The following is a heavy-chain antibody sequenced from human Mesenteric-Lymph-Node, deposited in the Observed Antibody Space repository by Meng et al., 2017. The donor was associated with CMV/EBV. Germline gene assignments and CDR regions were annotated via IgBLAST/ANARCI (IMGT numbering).Heavy chain of an antibody. CDR3: ARDLYSSSLDY. CDR1: GFTFSSYA. D-gene: IGHD6-6*01. J-gene: IGHJ4*02. Sequence: GSSLKISCAASGFTFSSYAMHWVRQAPGKGLEWVAVISYDGSNKYYADSVKGRFTISRDNSKNTLYLQMNSLRAEDTAVYYCARDLYSSSLDYWGQGTLVTVSS. CDR2: ISYDGSNK. V-gene: IGHV3-30*04.